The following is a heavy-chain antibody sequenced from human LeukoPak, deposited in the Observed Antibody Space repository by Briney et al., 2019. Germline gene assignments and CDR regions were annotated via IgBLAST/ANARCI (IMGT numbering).Heavy chain of an antibody. CDR2: IYYSGST. D-gene: IGHD3-10*01. V-gene: IGHV4-31*03. J-gene: IGHJ4*02. Sequence: KTSETLSLTRTVSGGSISSGGYYWSWIRQHPGKGLEWIGYIYYSGSTYYNPSLKSRVTISVDTSKNQFSLKLSSVTAADTAVYYCARDPNGSGSYYSYFDYWGQGTLVTVSS. CDR3: ARDPNGSGSYYSYFDY. CDR1: GGSISSGGYY.